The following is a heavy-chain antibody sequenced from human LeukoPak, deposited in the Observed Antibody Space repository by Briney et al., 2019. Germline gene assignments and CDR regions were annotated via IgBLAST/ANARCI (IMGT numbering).Heavy chain of an antibody. D-gene: IGHD3-22*01. V-gene: IGHV3-7*01. CDR3: AKNWAGLLPLDAFDI. Sequence: GGSLRLSCAASGFTFSSYWMSWVRQAPGKGLEWVANIKQDGSEKYYVDSVKGRLTISRDNAKNSLYLQMNSLRAEDTAVYYCAKNWAGLLPLDAFDIWGQGTMVTVSS. CDR1: GFTFSSYW. J-gene: IGHJ3*02. CDR2: IKQDGSEK.